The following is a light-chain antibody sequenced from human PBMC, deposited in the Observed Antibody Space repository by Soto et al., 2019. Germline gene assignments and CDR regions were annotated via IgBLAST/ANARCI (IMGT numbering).Light chain of an antibody. V-gene: IGLV1-44*01. CDR3: AAWDDSLNAVYV. CDR2: TNN. CDR1: SSNIGSNT. Sequence: QSVLTQPPSASGTPGQRVTISCSGSSSNIGSNTVNWYQQLPGTAPKLLIYTNNQRPSGVPDRFSGSKSGTSASLAIIGLQSEDEADYYCAAWDDSLNAVYVFGTGTKVTVL. J-gene: IGLJ1*01.